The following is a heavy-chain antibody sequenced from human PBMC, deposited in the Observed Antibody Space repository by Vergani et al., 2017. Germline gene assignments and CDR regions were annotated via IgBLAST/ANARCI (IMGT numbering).Heavy chain of an antibody. CDR1: GGTFSSYA. CDR3: ARDEIWFGELWRRGVNYYYMDV. D-gene: IGHD3-10*01. V-gene: IGHV1-69*01. Sequence: QVQLVQSVAEVKKPGSSVKVSCKASGGTFSSYAISWVRQAPGQGLEWMGGIIPIFGTANYAQKFQGRVTITADESTSTAYMELSSLRSEDTAVYYCARDEIWFGELWRRGVNYYYMDVWGKGTTVTVSS. J-gene: IGHJ6*03. CDR2: IIPIFGTA.